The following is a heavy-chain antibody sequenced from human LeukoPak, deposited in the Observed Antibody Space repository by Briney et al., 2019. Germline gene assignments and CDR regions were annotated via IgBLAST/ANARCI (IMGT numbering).Heavy chain of an antibody. D-gene: IGHD1-26*01. CDR3: ARAEVGYNWFDP. CDR2: ISSSSSYT. Sequence: RGSLRLSCAASGFTFSDYYMSWVRQAPGKGLEWVSYISSSSSYTSYADSVKGRFTISRDNAKNSLYLQMNSLRAEDTAVYYCARAEVGYNWFDPWGQGTLVTVSS. V-gene: IGHV3-11*05. J-gene: IGHJ5*02. CDR1: GFTFSDYY.